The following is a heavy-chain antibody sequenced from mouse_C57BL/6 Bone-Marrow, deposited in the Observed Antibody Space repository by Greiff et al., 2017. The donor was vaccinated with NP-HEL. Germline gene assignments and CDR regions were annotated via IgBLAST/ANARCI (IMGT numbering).Heavy chain of an antibody. CDR1: GFTFSSYG. J-gene: IGHJ2*01. CDR2: ISSGGSYT. V-gene: IGHV5-6*01. D-gene: IGHD1-1*02. Sequence: VKLQESGGDLVKPGGSLKLSCAASGFTFSSYGMSWVRQTPDKRLEWVATISSGGSYTYYLDSVKGRFTISRDNAKNTLYLQMSSLKSEDTAMYYCARLLCPFDYWGQGTTLTVSS. CDR3: ARLLCPFDY.